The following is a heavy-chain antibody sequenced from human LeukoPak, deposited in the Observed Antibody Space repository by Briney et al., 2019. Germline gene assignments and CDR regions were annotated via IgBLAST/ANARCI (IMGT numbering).Heavy chain of an antibody. V-gene: IGHV3-21*01. CDR1: GFTFSSYS. J-gene: IGHJ4*02. D-gene: IGHD5-18*01. CDR2: ISSSSSYI. Sequence: GGSLRLSCAASGFTFSSYSMTWVRQAPGKGLEWVSSISSSSSYIYYADSVKGRFTISRDNAKNSLYLQMNSMRAEDTAVYYCARDVDTAMVQPDYWGQGTLVTVSS. CDR3: ARDVDTAMVQPDY.